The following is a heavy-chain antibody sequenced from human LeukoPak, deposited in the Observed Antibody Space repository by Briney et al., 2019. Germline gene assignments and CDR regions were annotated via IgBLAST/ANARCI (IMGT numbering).Heavy chain of an antibody. D-gene: IGHD3-22*01. CDR2: IWYDGSNK. J-gene: IGHJ4*02. CDR3: SRSYYYDSIGYPLDY. Sequence: GRSLRLSCAAWGFTFSLYGMHGVRQAPGKGLEWVAVIWYDGSNKYYADSVKGRFTISRDNSKNTLYLQMNSLRAEDTAVYYCSRSYYYDSIGYPLDYWGQGTLVTVSS. CDR1: GFTFSLYG. V-gene: IGHV3-33*01.